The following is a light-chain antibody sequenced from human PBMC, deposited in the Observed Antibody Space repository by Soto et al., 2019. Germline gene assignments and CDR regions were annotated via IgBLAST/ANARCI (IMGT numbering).Light chain of an antibody. CDR3: QQYNTAPLT. V-gene: IGKV1-27*01. CDR1: QGIGNY. J-gene: IGKJ4*01. Sequence: DIQMTQSPLSLSASVGDRVSITCRASQGIGNYLAWFQQKPGRVPKLLIYGASALQTGVPSRFSGSGYGTECTLTISSLQPEDVATYYRQQYNTAPLTFGGGTKVEI. CDR2: GAS.